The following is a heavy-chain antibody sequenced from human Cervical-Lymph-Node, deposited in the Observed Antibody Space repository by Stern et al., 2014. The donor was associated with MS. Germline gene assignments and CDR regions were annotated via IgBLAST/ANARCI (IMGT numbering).Heavy chain of an antibody. D-gene: IGHD1-14*01. CDR1: GYKFSIYW. J-gene: IGHJ4*02. Sequence: VQLVQSGAELIRPGESLKISCKGSGYKFSIYWIAWVRQMPGQGLEWMGIIYPGDSETRSSPSFQGQVTMSADKSTSTAYLQWSSLNASDTAMYFCARQTTAWASDVWGQGTLVTVSS. CDR3: ARQTTAWASDV. CDR2: IYPGDSET. V-gene: IGHV5-51*01.